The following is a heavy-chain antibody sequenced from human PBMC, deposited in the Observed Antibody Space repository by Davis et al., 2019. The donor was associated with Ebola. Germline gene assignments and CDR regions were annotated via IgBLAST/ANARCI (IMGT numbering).Heavy chain of an antibody. Sequence: AASVKVSCKASGYTFTSYGISWVRQAPGQGLEWMGGIIPIFGTAKYAQKFQGRVTITADKSTSTAYMELSSLRSEDTAVYYCASRDLSDALYYYYGMDVWGQGTTVTVSS. V-gene: IGHV1-69*06. CDR2: IIPIFGTA. CDR1: GYTFTSYG. D-gene: IGHD2-21*01. J-gene: IGHJ6*02. CDR3: ASRDLSDALYYYYGMDV.